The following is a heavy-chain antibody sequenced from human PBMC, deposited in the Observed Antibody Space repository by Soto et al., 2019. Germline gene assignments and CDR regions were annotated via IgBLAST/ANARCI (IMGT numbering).Heavy chain of an antibody. Sequence: ASVKVSCKASGYTFTSYGISWVRQAPGQGLEWMGWISAYNGNTNYAQKLQGRVTMTTDTSTSTAYIELRSLRSDDTAVYYCARDEYRSGWAGEYYYYGMDVWGQGTPVTVYS. V-gene: IGHV1-18*01. D-gene: IGHD6-19*01. CDR2: ISAYNGNT. CDR1: GYTFTSYG. J-gene: IGHJ6*02. CDR3: ARDEYRSGWAGEYYYYGMDV.